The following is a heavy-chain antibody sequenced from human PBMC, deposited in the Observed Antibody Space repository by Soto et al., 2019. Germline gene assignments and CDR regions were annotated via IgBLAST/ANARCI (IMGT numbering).Heavy chain of an antibody. CDR1: GFTFSSYW. CDR2: INSDGSST. J-gene: IGHJ6*02. Sequence: EVQLVESGGGLVQPGGSLRLSCAASGFTFSSYWMHWVRQAPGKGLVWVSRINSDGSSTSYADSVKGRFTISRDNAKNTLYLQMNSLRAEDTAVYYCARDVVLRFLEWLPPATVSGMDVWGQGTTVTVSS. D-gene: IGHD3-3*01. V-gene: IGHV3-74*01. CDR3: ARDVVLRFLEWLPPATVSGMDV.